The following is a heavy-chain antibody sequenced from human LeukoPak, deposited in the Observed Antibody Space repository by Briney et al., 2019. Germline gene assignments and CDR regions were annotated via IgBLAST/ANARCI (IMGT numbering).Heavy chain of an antibody. D-gene: IGHD6-13*01. CDR2: IYYSGST. CDR3: ARGVAAAGPFDY. J-gene: IGHJ4*02. Sequence: KPSETLSLTCTVSGGSISSYYWSWIRQLPGKGLEWIGYIYYSGSTNYNPSLKSRVTISVDTSKNQFSLKLSSVTAADTAVYYCARGVAAAGPFDYWGQGTLVTVSS. CDR1: GGSISSYY. V-gene: IGHV4-59*01.